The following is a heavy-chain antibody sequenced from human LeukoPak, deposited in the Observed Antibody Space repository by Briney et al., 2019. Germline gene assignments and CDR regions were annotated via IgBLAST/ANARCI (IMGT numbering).Heavy chain of an antibody. D-gene: IGHD6-6*01. CDR1: GYSISSGYY. J-gene: IGHJ4*02. CDR3: ARYSSSSGCDY. V-gene: IGHV4-61*01. Sequence: SETLSLTCTVSGYSISSGYYWGWIRQPPGKGLEWIGYIYYSGSTNYNPSLKSRVTISVDTSKNQFSLKVTSVTAADTAVYYCARYSSSSGCDYWGQGILVTVSS. CDR2: IYYSGST.